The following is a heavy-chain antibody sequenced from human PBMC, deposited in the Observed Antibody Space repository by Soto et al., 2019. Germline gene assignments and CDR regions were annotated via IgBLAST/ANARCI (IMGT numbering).Heavy chain of an antibody. D-gene: IGHD3-22*01. CDR1: GFTFNGYG. CDR2: ISYNGGTE. J-gene: IGHJ2*01. V-gene: IGHV3-30*03. Sequence: QVQLVESGGGVVQPGRSLRLSCAASGFTFNGYGMHWVRQAPGKGLEWVAVISYNGGTEYYADSVKGRFTISRDNSKNTLSLPMDSLRAESTAVYYCPTPFQTSAYSYAIWLFELWGRCTLVTVSS. CDR3: PTPFQTSAYSYAIWLFEL.